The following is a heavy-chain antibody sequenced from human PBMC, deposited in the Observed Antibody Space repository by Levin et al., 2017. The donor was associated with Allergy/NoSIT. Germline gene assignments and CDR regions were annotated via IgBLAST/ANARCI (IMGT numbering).Heavy chain of an antibody. J-gene: IGHJ5*02. Sequence: ASVKVSCKASGYTFTGYYMHWVRQAPGQGLEWMGWINPNSGGTNYAQKFQGRVTMTRDTSISTAYMELSRLRSDDTAVYYCARGMRGQQLVLWFDPWGQGTLVTVSS. CDR1: GYTFTGYY. CDR2: INPNSGGT. V-gene: IGHV1-2*02. D-gene: IGHD6-13*01. CDR3: ARGMRGQQLVLWFDP.